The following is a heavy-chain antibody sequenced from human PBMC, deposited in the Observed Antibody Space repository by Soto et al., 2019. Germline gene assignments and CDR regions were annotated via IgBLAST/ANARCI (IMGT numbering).Heavy chain of an antibody. CDR2: ISGGITST. D-gene: IGHD3-10*01. V-gene: IGHV3-23*01. Sequence: EVQLLESGGGLVQPGGSLRLSCAASGFTFSTYAMSWVRQAPGKGLEWVSAISGGITSTYYADSVKGRFTISRDNSKNTLFLQMNSRRVEDTAVYFCAKGAEGSGTFRGLNWFDPWGQGTLVTVSS. J-gene: IGHJ5*02. CDR3: AKGAEGSGTFRGLNWFDP. CDR1: GFTFSTYA.